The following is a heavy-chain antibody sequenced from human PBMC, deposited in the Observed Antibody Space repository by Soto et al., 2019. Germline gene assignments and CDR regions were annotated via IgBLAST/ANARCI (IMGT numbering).Heavy chain of an antibody. D-gene: IGHD3-22*01. CDR3: ARGDRPRDYYYGMGG. V-gene: IGHV1-8*01. Sequence: QVQLVQSGAEVKKPGASVKVSCKASGYTFTSYDINWVRQATGQGLEWMGGMNPNSGNTGYTQKFQGRGTRTRNTSISTGYMELSSLRSEDTAVYCCARGDRPRDYYYGMGGWGQGTTVTVSS. CDR1: GYTFTSYD. J-gene: IGHJ6*02. CDR2: MNPNSGNT.